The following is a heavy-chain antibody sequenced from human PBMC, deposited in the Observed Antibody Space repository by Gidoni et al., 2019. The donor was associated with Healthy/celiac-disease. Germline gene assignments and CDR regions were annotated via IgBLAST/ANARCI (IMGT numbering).Heavy chain of an antibody. D-gene: IGHD3-22*01. J-gene: IGHJ4*02. Sequence: EVQLVQSGAEVKKPGAALNIPCKVSGYRFTSYWLGWWRQMAGKGLEWVGIFYPGDSDTRYSPSFQGQVTISADKSISTAYLQWSSLKASDTAMYYCARRRFYDSSGYYPGDYFDYWGQGTLVTVSS. CDR1: GYRFTSYW. V-gene: IGHV5-51*01. CDR3: ARRRFYDSSGYYPGDYFDY. CDR2: FYPGDSDT.